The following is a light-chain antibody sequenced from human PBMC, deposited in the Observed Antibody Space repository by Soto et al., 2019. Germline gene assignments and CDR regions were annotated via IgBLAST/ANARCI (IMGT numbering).Light chain of an antibody. Sequence: EIVMTQSPASLSVSPGDGATLSCRASQSVASNVAWYQQKPGQGPRLLIHGASTRAVGVPARFSGSGSGTDFTLTINSLQSEAFAVYYCKQYHNWPPQYTVGQGTKLQIK. V-gene: IGKV3-15*01. CDR1: QSVASN. J-gene: IGKJ2*01. CDR2: GAS. CDR3: KQYHNWPPQYT.